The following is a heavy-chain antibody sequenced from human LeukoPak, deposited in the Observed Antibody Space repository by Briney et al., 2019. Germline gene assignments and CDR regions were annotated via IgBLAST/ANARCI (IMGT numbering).Heavy chain of an antibody. CDR3: ARGANYDFWSGYPGYAFDI. CDR1: GGSISSGSYY. D-gene: IGHD3-3*01. J-gene: IGHJ3*02. CDR2: IYTSGST. Sequence: SETLSLTCTVSGGSISSGSYYWSWIRQPAGKGLEWIGRIYTSGSTNYNPSLKSRVTISVDTSKNQFSLKLSSVTAADTAVYYCARGANYDFWSGYPGYAFDIWGQGTMVTVSS. V-gene: IGHV4-61*02.